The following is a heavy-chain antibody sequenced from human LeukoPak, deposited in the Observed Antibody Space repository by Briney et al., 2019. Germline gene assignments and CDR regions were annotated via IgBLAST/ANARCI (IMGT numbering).Heavy chain of an antibody. CDR2: IRSKAYGGTT. V-gene: IGHV3-49*04. CDR1: GFSFGDYA. D-gene: IGHD3-22*01. J-gene: IGHJ4*02. CDR3: TRTMISKLDY. Sequence: GGSLRLSCIASGFSFGDYAMTWVRQAPGKGLEWVGFIRSKAYGGTTEYAASVKGRFIISRDDSKSIAYLQMNSLKTEDTAVYYCTRTMISKLDYWGQGTLVTVSS.